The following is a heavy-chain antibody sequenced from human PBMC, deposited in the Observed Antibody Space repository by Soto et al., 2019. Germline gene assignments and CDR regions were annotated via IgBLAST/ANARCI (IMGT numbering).Heavy chain of an antibody. V-gene: IGHV4-39*01. Sequence: LSLTCTVSGGSISSSSYYWGWICQPPGKGLEWIGSIYYSGSTYYNPSLKSRVTISVDTSNNQFSLKLSSVTAADTAVYYCARQADSGYYPRDYWGQGTLVTVSS. CDR2: IYYSGST. CDR3: ARQADSGYYPRDY. CDR1: GGSISSSSYY. J-gene: IGHJ4*02. D-gene: IGHD3-22*01.